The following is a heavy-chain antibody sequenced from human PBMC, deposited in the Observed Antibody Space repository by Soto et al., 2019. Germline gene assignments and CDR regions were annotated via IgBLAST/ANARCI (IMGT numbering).Heavy chain of an antibody. D-gene: IGHD3-22*01. J-gene: IGHJ4*02. V-gene: IGHV1-18*01. CDR3: ATGRPRDYYDSSGYYFDY. CDR1: GYTFTSYG. CDR2: ISAYNGNT. Sequence: ASVKVSCKASGYTFTSYGISWVRQAPGQGLEWMGWISAYNGNTNYAQKLQGRVTMTTDTSTSTAYMELRSLRSDDTAVYYCATGRPRDYYDSSGYYFDYWGQGTLVTVSS.